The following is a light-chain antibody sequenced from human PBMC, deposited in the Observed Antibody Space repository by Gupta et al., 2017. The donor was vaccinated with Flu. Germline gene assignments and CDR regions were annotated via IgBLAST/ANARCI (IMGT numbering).Light chain of an antibody. J-gene: IGLJ1*01. Sequence: VTISCSGSSSNIGSNSVNWYLQVPGTAPKLLSYANSERPSGVPARFSGSKSGTSASLAISGLQSEDEADYYCATWDDSLTGHYVFGSGTTVTVL. CDR1: SSNIGSNS. CDR2: ANS. CDR3: ATWDDSLTGHYV. V-gene: IGLV1-44*01.